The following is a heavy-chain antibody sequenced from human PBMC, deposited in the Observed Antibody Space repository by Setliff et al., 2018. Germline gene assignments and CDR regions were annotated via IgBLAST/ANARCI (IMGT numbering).Heavy chain of an antibody. CDR1: GFTFSTYA. V-gene: IGHV3-23*01. CDR2: ILGVDGRGDT. J-gene: IGHJ4*02. Sequence: GGSLRLSCAASGFTFSTYAMSWVRQAPGKGLEWVSGILGVDGRGDTFYADAAKGRFTISRDNSKNTVHLQMNSLRAEDTAVYFCAKDHHSDSGWDIDYWGQGTLVTVSS. CDR3: AKDHHSDSGWDIDY. D-gene: IGHD6-19*01.